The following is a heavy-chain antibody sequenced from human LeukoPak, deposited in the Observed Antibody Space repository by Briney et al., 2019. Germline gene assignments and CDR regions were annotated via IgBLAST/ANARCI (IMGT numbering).Heavy chain of an antibody. CDR1: GFTFSSYS. Sequence: PGGSLRLSCAASGFTFSSYSMNWVRQAPGKGLEWVSSISSSSYIYYADSVKGRFTISRDNAKNSLYLQMNSLRAEDTAVYYCARGQWLAPFDYRGQGTLVTVSS. D-gene: IGHD6-19*01. J-gene: IGHJ4*02. CDR3: ARGQWLAPFDY. CDR2: ISSSSYI. V-gene: IGHV3-21*01.